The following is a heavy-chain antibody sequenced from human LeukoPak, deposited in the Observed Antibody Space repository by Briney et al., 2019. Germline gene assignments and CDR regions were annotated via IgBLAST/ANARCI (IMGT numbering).Heavy chain of an antibody. CDR3: ARSPYYYGSGSPPYYFDY. V-gene: IGHV1-69*06. Sequence: VASVKVSCKASGGTFSSYAISWVRQAPGQGLEWMGGIIPIFGTANYAQKFQGRVTITADKSTSTAYMELSSLRSEDTAVYYCARSPYYYGSGSPPYYFDYWGQGTLVTVSS. CDR2: IIPIFGTA. CDR1: GGTFSSYA. D-gene: IGHD3-10*01. J-gene: IGHJ4*02.